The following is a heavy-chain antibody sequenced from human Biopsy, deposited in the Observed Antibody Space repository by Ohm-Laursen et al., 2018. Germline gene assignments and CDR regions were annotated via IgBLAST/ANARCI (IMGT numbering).Heavy chain of an antibody. CDR1: GFSFSSYG. D-gene: IGHD6-13*01. J-gene: IGHJ6*02. CDR3: AKDRYPSSWHYYYGMDV. CDR2: ISDDGRNK. Sequence: SLRLSCAASGFSFSSYGMHWVRQAPGKGLEWVAVISDDGRNKYYIDSVRGRSTISRDNAKNSLYLQMNSLRSEDTALYYCAKDRYPSSWHYYYGMDVWGQGTTVTVSS. V-gene: IGHV3-30*18.